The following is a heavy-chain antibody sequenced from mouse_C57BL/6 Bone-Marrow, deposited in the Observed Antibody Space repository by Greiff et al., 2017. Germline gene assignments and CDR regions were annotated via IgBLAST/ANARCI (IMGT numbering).Heavy chain of an antibody. J-gene: IGHJ4*01. V-gene: IGHV2-9-1*01. D-gene: IGHD2-3*01. CDR2: IWTGGGT. Sequence: VKLMESGPGLVAPSQSLSITCTVSGFSLTSYAISWVRQPPGKGLEWLGVIWTGGGTNYNSALKSRLSISKDNSKSQVFLKMNSLQTDDTARYYCARIQIYDSYYVGAMDYWGQGTSVTVSS. CDR3: ARIQIYDSYYVGAMDY. CDR1: GFSLTSYA.